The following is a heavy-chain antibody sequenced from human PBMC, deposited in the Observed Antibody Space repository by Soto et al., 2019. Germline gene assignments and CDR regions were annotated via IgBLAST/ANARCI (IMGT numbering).Heavy chain of an antibody. D-gene: IGHD6-19*01. J-gene: IGHJ6*02. Sequence: LRLSCAASGFTFSSYWMSWVRQAPGKGLEWVANIKQDGSEKYYVDSVKGRFTISRDNAKNSLYLQMNSLRAEDTAVYYCARDEKGWLKNYYYYGMDVWGQGTTVTVSS. CDR3: ARDEKGWLKNYYYYGMDV. CDR1: GFTFSSYW. CDR2: IKQDGSEK. V-gene: IGHV3-7*01.